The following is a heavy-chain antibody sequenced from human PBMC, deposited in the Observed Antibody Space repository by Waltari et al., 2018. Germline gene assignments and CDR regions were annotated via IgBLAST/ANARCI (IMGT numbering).Heavy chain of an antibody. J-gene: IGHJ4*02. V-gene: IGHV1-69-2*01. D-gene: IGHD2-21*01. CDR2: GYPHDGAT. CDR1: GYNFTDYY. Sequence: EVQLVQSGAEVKKPGATVKISCKVSGYNFTDYYMHWVQQAPGKGLEWRGLGYPHDGATISAEKYQRRVPITADPSTDTAYIELRSLRSEDTAVDYCATLGAGETVWGQGTLVTVSS. CDR3: ATLGAGETV.